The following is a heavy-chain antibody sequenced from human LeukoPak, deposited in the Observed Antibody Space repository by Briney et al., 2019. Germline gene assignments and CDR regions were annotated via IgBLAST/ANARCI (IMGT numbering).Heavy chain of an antibody. CDR1: GFTFSSYS. CDR2: VSGNGDTK. V-gene: IGHV3-23*01. CDR3: ARGSTSTAPGWVY. Sequence: PGGSLRLSCAASGFTFSSYSMSWARQAPGKGLEWPSAVSGNGDTKDYVDSVKGRFTISRDNSRNTVHLQIDNLRTEDTAVYYCARGSTSTAPGWVYWGHGTPVTVSS. J-gene: IGHJ4*01. D-gene: IGHD2-21*02.